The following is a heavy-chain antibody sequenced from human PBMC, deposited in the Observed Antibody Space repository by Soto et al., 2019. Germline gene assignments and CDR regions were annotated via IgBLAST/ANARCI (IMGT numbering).Heavy chain of an antibody. Sequence: GGSLRLSCAASGFTFSSHAMGWVRQAPGRGLEWVSSVCGDNGNTYYAASVRGRFTISRDDSKNRLHLQMNSLRGEDTGIYYCAKGGADTCYSTFDFWGQGTPVTVSS. CDR2: VCGDNGNT. V-gene: IGHV3-23*01. CDR1: GFTFSSHA. D-gene: IGHD2-15*01. CDR3: AKGGADTCYSTFDF. J-gene: IGHJ4*02.